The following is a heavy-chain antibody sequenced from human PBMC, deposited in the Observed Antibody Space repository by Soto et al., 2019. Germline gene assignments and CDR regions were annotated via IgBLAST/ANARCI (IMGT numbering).Heavy chain of an antibody. CDR2: ISAHNGNT. D-gene: IGHD1-1*01. CDR3: ARGRYGDY. Sequence: QVHLVQSGAEVKKPGASVKVSCKGSCYAFTTYGITCVRQAPGQGLEWMGWISAHNGNTNYAQKLQGRVTVTRDTSTSTAYMELRSLRSDDTAVYYCARGRYGDYWGQGALVTVSS. CDR1: CYAFTTYG. J-gene: IGHJ4*02. V-gene: IGHV1-18*01.